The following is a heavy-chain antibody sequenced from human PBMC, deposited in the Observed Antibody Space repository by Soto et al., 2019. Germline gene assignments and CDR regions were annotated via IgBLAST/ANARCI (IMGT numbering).Heavy chain of an antibody. CDR1: GGTFSSYA. V-gene: IGHV1-69*13. Sequence: ASVKVSCKASGGTFSSYAISWVRQAPGQGLEWMGGIIPIFGTANYAQKFQGRVTITADESTSTAYMELSSLRSEDTAVYYCARVRCSGGSCYPPNNWFDPWGQGTLVTVSS. CDR2: IIPIFGTA. J-gene: IGHJ5*02. CDR3: ARVRCSGGSCYPPNNWFDP. D-gene: IGHD2-15*01.